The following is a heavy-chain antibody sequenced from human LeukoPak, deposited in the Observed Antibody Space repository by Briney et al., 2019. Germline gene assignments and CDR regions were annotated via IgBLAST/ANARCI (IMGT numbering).Heavy chain of an antibody. CDR3: ARRGAAETLDY. CDR1: GYSFTTYW. D-gene: IGHD6-13*01. V-gene: IGHV5-51*01. Sequence: GESLKISCQGSGYSFTTYWIAWVRQMPGKGLEWMGIIYPGDSGTRYSPSFQDQVTFSADKSISTAYLQWSSLKASDTGMYYCARRGAAETLDYWGQGTLVTVSS. CDR2: IYPGDSGT. J-gene: IGHJ4*02.